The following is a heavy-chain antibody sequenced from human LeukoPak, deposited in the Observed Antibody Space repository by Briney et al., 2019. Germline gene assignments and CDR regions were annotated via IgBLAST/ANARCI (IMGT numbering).Heavy chain of an antibody. CDR1: GFTFSSYS. Sequence: PGGSLRLSCAASGFTFSSYSMNWVRQAPGKGLEWVSSISSSSSFIYYADSVKGRFTISRDNAKNSLYLQMNSLSAEDTAVYYCATNRAQCSRTSCPTDYWGQGTLVTVSS. J-gene: IGHJ4*02. D-gene: IGHD2-2*01. CDR2: ISSSSSFI. CDR3: ATNRAQCSRTSCPTDY. V-gene: IGHV3-21*01.